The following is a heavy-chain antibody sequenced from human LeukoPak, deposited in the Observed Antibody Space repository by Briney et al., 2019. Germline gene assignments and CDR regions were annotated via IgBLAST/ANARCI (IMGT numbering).Heavy chain of an antibody. Sequence: PNTGGTYYAQNFHDTITMTRDTSISTAYMELSRLRSDDTAIYYCARANALYCSSTSCLFDYWGQGTLVTVSS. D-gene: IGHD2-2*01. J-gene: IGHJ4*02. CDR3: ARANALYCSSTSCLFDY. CDR2: PNTGGT. V-gene: IGHV1-2*02.